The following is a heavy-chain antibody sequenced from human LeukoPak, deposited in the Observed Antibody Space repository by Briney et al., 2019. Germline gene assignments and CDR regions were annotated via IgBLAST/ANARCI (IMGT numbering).Heavy chain of an antibody. CDR1: GGTFSSYA. D-gene: IGHD3-22*01. CDR3: ARGQYYYDSSGYYYLDY. CDR2: IIPIFGTA. V-gene: IGHV1-69*05. J-gene: IGHJ4*02. Sequence: GASVKVSCKASGGTFSSYAISWVRQAPGQGLEWMGGIIPIFGTANYAQKFQGRVTFTTDESTSTAYMELSSLRSEDTAVYYCARGQYYYDSSGYYYLDYWGQGTLVTVSS.